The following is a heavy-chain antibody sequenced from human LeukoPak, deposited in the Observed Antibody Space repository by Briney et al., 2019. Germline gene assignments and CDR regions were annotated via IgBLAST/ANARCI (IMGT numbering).Heavy chain of an antibody. V-gene: IGHV3-7*01. J-gene: IGHJ4*02. CDR2: IKQDGSEK. CDR1: GFTFSSYW. D-gene: IGHD3-10*01. Sequence: PGGSLRLSCAASGFTFSSYWMSWVRQAPGKGLEWVANIKQDGSEKYYVDSVKGRFTISRDNAKNSLYLQMNSLRAEDTAVYFCARDVFGARGVITYFDYWGQGTLVTVSS. CDR3: ARDVFGARGVITYFDY.